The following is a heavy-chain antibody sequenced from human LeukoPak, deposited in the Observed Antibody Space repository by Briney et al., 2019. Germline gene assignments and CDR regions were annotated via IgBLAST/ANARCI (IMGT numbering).Heavy chain of an antibody. D-gene: IGHD6-19*01. J-gene: IGHJ1*01. CDR3: AKDIAVRVAGTSYFQH. CDR1: GFTFSSYA. V-gene: IGHV3-23*01. Sequence: GGSLRLSCAASGFTFSSYAMSWVRQAPGKGLEWVSAISGSGGSTYYADSVKGRFTISRDNSKNTLYLQMNSLRAEDTAVYYCAKDIAVRVAGTSYFQHWGQGTLVTVSS. CDR2: ISGSGGST.